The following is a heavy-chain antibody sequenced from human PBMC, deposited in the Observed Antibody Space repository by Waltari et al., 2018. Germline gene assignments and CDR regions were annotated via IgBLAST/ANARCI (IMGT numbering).Heavy chain of an antibody. V-gene: IGHV4-34*01. CDR2: INHSGST. CDR1: GGSFSGYY. Sequence: QVQLQQWGAGVLKPSETLSLTCAVYGGSFSGYYWSWIRQPPGKGLDWIGEINHSGSTNYNPSLKSRVTISVDTSKNQFSLKLSSVTAADTAVYYCARSRSGGGGDCYCIDYWGQGTLVTVSS. CDR3: ARSRSGGGGDCYCIDY. D-gene: IGHD2-21*02. J-gene: IGHJ4*02.